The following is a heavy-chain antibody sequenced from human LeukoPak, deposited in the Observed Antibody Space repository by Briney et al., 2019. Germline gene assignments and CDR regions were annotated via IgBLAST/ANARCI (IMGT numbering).Heavy chain of an antibody. CDR2: FDPEDGET. V-gene: IGHV1-24*01. J-gene: IGHJ4*02. CDR1: GYTLTELS. Sequence: ASVKVSCKVSGYTLTELSMHWVRQAPGKGLEWMGGFDPEDGETIYAQKFQGRVTMTEDTSTDTAYMELSSLRSEDTAVYYCATDGRYGGYYFYWGQGTLVTVSS. D-gene: IGHD3-22*01. CDR3: ATDGRYGGYYFY.